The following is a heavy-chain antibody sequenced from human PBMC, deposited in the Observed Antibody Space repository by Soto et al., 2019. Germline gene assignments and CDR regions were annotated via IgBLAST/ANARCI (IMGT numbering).Heavy chain of an antibody. CDR3: ARDLMVRGVIILSRYYYMDV. CDR1: GYTFTSYG. CDR2: ISAYNGNT. V-gene: IGHV1-18*01. J-gene: IGHJ6*03. D-gene: IGHD3-10*01. Sequence: GASVKVSCKASGYTFTSYGISWVRQAPGQGLEWMGWISAYNGNTNYAQKLQGRVTMTTDTSTSTAYMELSSLRSEDTAVYYCARDLMVRGVIILSRYYYMDVWGKGTTVTVSS.